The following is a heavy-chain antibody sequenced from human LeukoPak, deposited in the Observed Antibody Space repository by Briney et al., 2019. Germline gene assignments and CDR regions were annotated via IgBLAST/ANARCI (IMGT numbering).Heavy chain of an antibody. CDR3: ARDLTRVFRGVLVHRFDP. J-gene: IGHJ5*02. Sequence: SETLSLTCTVSGGSISSYYWSWLRQPPGKGLEWIGYIYYSGSTNYNPSLKGRVTISVDTSKNQFSLKLSSVTAADTAVYYCARDLTRVFRGVLVHRFDPWGQGTLVTVST. CDR1: GGSISSYY. V-gene: IGHV4-59*01. CDR2: IYYSGST. D-gene: IGHD3-10*01.